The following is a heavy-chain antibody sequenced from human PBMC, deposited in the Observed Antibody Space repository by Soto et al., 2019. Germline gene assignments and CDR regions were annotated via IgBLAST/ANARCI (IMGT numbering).Heavy chain of an antibody. J-gene: IGHJ5*02. CDR3: ARYDYNNHWFDP. CDR1: DGPFSGYF. D-gene: IGHD4-4*01. V-gene: IGHV4-34*01. CDR2: INHSGSI. Sequence: PSETLSLTCAVYDGPFSGYFWSWIRQLPGRGLEWIGEINHSGSINRNPSLKSRVTVSVDTSKNQFSLKLSSMNAADTAVYYCARYDYNNHWFDPWGQGTLVTVSS.